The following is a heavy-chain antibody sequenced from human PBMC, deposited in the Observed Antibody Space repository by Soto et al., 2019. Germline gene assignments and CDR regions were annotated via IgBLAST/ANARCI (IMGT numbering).Heavy chain of an antibody. CDR1: GYTFTTYD. Sequence: QVQLVQSGAEVKKPGASVKVSCKASGYTFTTYDVNWVRQATGQGPEWMGWMNPNSGNTGYAQKFQGRVTMTRNTSISTAYMELSSLRSEDTVVYYCARTLAYCGGDCYGRHNDAFDIWGQGTMVTVSS. J-gene: IGHJ3*02. CDR2: MNPNSGNT. D-gene: IGHD2-21*02. CDR3: ARTLAYCGGDCYGRHNDAFDI. V-gene: IGHV1-8*01.